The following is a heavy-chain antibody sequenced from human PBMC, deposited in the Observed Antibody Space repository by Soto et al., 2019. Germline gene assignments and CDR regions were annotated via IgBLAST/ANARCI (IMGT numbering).Heavy chain of an antibody. V-gene: IGHV1-46*03. CDR3: ATNYGGYNYFRIY. J-gene: IGHJ4*02. Sequence: ASVKVSCKASGYTFTNFYMHWVRQAPGQGLEWMGIINPSGGITSYAQKFQGRLTMTRDTSTSTVYMELSSLRSEDTAVYYCATNYGGYNYFRIYWGQGTLVTVSS. CDR1: GYTFTNFY. D-gene: IGHD5-12*01. CDR2: INPSGGIT.